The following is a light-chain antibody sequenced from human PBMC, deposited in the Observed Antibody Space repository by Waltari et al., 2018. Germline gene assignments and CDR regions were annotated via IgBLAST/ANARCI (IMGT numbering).Light chain of an antibody. CDR1: SDNVGNHG. CDR2: RSV. V-gene: IGLV10-54*04. Sequence: QAGLTQPPSLSTDLGQTATLTCTGGSDNVGNHGAAWLQQRPGHPPKLLSHRSVKRPSGISERYSSSRSGNIASLTVTAVQPDDEADYVGSAWDNSLNIWMFGGGTELTAL. CDR3: SAWDNSLNIWM. J-gene: IGLJ3*02.